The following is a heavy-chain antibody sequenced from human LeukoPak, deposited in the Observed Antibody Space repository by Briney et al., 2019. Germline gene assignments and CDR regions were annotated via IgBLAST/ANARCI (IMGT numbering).Heavy chain of an antibody. V-gene: IGHV1-18*01. J-gene: IGHJ4*02. CDR3: ARDRGYYYGSGSYYNGFDY. CDR2: ISAYNGNT. CDR1: GYTFTSYG. Sequence: ASVKVSCKASGYTFTSYGISWVRQAPGQGPEWMGWISAYNGNTNYAQKLQGRVTMTTDTSTSTAYMELRSLRSEDTAVYYCARDRGYYYGSGSYYNGFDYWGQGTLVTVSS. D-gene: IGHD3-10*01.